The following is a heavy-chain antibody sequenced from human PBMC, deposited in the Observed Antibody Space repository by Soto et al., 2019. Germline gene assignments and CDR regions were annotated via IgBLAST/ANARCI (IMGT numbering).Heavy chain of an antibody. CDR1: GFTFSSYS. CDR2: ISSSSSYI. Sequence: GGSLRLSCAASGFTFSSYSMNWVRQAPGKGLEWVSSISSSSSYIYYADSVKGRFTISRDNAKNSLYLQMNSLRAEDTAVDYCARSYYDSSGYLNWFDPWGQGTLVTVSS. J-gene: IGHJ5*02. V-gene: IGHV3-21*01. CDR3: ARSYYDSSGYLNWFDP. D-gene: IGHD3-22*01.